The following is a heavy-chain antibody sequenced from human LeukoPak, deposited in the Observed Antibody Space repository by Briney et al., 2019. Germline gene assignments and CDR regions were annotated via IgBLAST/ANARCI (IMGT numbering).Heavy chain of an antibody. V-gene: IGHV4-30-4*01. CDR3: ARVELLWFGELFSYFDY. Sequence: PQTLSLTCTVSGGSISSGDYYWSWIRQPPGKGLEWIGYIYYSGSTYYNPSLKSRVTISVDTSKNQFSLKLSSVTAADTAVYYCARVELLWFGELFSYFDYWGQGTLVTVSS. CDR1: GGSISSGDYY. CDR2: IYYSGST. D-gene: IGHD3-10*01. J-gene: IGHJ4*02.